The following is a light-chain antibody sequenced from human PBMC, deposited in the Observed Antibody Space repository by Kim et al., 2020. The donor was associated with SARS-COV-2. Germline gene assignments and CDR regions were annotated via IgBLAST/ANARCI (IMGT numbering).Light chain of an antibody. CDR1: NNNVGNQG. CDR3: SAWASSLSAWV. V-gene: IGLV10-54*04. Sequence: QAGLTQPPSVSKGLRQTATLTCTGDNNNVGNQGAAWLQQHQGHPPKLLSYRNNNRPSGISERFSASRSGNTASLTITGLQPEDEADYYCSAWASSLSAWVFGGGTQLTVL. J-gene: IGLJ3*02. CDR2: RNN.